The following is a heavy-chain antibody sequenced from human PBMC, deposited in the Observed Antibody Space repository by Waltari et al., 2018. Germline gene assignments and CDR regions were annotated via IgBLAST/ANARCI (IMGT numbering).Heavy chain of an antibody. Sequence: QVQLVQSGAEVKKPGASVKVSCKASGYTFTDYYIHWVRQAPGQGLEWMGRVNPNSGGTNYAQKFQGRVTMTGETSISTAYMELISLISDDTAVYYCARGDPVAAAGGHCDSWGQGTLVTVSS. J-gene: IGHJ4*02. CDR1: GYTFTDYY. V-gene: IGHV1-2*06. CDR3: ARGDPVAAAGGHCDS. CDR2: VNPNSGGT. D-gene: IGHD6-13*01.